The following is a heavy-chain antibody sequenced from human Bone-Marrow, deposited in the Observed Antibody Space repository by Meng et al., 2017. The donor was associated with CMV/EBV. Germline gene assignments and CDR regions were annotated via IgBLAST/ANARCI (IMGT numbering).Heavy chain of an antibody. V-gene: IGHV4-34*01. Sequence: SETLSLTCTVSGGSISSYYWSWIRQPPGKGLEWIGEINHSGSTNYNPSLKSRVTISVDTSKNQFSLKLSSVTAADTAVYYCARGRCSSTSCYKGVIRAFDIWGQGTMVTVSS. CDR3: ARGRCSSTSCYKGVIRAFDI. CDR2: INHSGST. D-gene: IGHD2-2*02. CDR1: GGSISSYY. J-gene: IGHJ3*02.